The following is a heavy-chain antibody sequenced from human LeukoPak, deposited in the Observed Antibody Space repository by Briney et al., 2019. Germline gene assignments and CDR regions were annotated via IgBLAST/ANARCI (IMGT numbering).Heavy chain of an antibody. D-gene: IGHD5-12*01. J-gene: IGHJ4*02. CDR2: LYSGGMT. CDR3: ARMFGGNYYGYYFDN. CDR1: GFTFSNYA. V-gene: IGHV3-23*03. Sequence: GGSLRLSCAASGFTFSNYAMNWVRQAPGKGLECVSILYSGGMTYYADSVKGRFTISADNSKNTVNLQMNSLRVEDTAIYYCARMFGGNYYGYYFDNWGQGSMLTVSS.